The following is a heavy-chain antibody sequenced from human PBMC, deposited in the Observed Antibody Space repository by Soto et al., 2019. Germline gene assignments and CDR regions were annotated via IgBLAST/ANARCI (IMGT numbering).Heavy chain of an antibody. V-gene: IGHV3-15*01. CDR2: IKSKTDGGTT. CDR1: GFTFSNAW. CDR3: TTKLNYYDSSGYYNNWFDP. J-gene: IGHJ5*02. D-gene: IGHD3-22*01. Sequence: GGSLRLSCAASGFTFSNAWMSWVRKAPGKGLEWVGRIKSKTDGGTTDYAAPVKGRFTISRDDSKNTLYLQMNSLKTEDTAVYYCTTKLNYYDSSGYYNNWFDPWGQGTLVTVSS.